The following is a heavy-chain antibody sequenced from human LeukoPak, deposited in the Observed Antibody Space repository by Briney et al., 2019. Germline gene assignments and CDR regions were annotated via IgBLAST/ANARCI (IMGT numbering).Heavy chain of an antibody. CDR1: GYTLTELS. CDR3: ATSYTYYYDSSGYYGKYFDY. CDR2: FDPEDGET. J-gene: IGHJ4*02. Sequence: ASVTVSCKVSGYTLTELSMHWVRQAPGKGLEWMGGFDPEDGETVYAQTFQGRVTMTEATSTDTAYMELSSLRSEDTAVYYCATSYTYYYDSSGYYGKYFDYWGQGTLVTVSS. V-gene: IGHV1-24*01. D-gene: IGHD3-22*01.